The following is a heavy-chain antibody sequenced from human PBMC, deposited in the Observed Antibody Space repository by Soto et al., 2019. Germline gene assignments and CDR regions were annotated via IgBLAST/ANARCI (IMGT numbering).Heavy chain of an antibody. CDR1: GGSVSSGSYY. CDR2: IYYSGST. Sequence: SETLSLTCTVSGGSVSSGSYYWSWIRQPPGKGLEWIGYIYYSGSTNYNPSLKSRVTISVDTPKNQFSLKLSSVTAADTAVYYCARDGPGYSYGYFDYWGQGTLVTVSS. D-gene: IGHD5-18*01. V-gene: IGHV4-61*01. J-gene: IGHJ4*02. CDR3: ARDGPGYSYGYFDY.